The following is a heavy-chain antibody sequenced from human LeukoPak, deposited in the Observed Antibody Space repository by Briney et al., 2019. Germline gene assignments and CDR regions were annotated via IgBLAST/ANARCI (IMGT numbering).Heavy chain of an antibody. CDR3: ARAHSSSWYGSDNWFDP. J-gene: IGHJ5*02. Sequence: SETLSLTCTVSGGSISSGGYYWRWIRQHPGKGLEWIVYIYYSGSTYYNPSLKSRVTISVDTSKNQFSLKLSSVTAADTAVYYCARAHSSSWYGSDNWFDPWGQGTLVTVSS. CDR1: GGSISSGGYY. D-gene: IGHD6-13*01. V-gene: IGHV4-31*03. CDR2: IYYSGST.